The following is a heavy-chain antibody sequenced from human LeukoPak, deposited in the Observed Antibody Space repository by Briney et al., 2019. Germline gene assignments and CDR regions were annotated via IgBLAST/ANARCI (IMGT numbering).Heavy chain of an antibody. V-gene: IGHV4-39*01. J-gene: IGHJ4*02. Sequence: SETLSLTCTVSGGSISSSYYWGWIRQPPGKGLEWIGSIYYSGSTYYNPSLKSRVTISVDTSKNQFSLKLSSVTAADTAVYYCARHSRIAAAYDYWGQGTLVTVSS. CDR2: IYYSGST. CDR3: ARHSRIAAAYDY. CDR1: GGSISSSYY. D-gene: IGHD6-13*01.